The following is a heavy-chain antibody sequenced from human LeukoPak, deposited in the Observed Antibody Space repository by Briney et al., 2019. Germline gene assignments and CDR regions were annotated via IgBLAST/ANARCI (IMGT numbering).Heavy chain of an antibody. CDR3: ARDVYAAVAGYYYYGMDV. J-gene: IGHJ6*02. D-gene: IGHD6-19*01. V-gene: IGHV4-59*01. CDR1: GGSISSYY. CDR2: IYYSGST. Sequence: SETLSLTCTVSGGSISSYYWSWIRQPPGKGLEWIGYIYYSGSTNYNPSLKSRVTISVDTSKNQFSLKLSSVTAADTAVYYCARDVYAAVAGYYYYGMDVWGQGTTVTVSS.